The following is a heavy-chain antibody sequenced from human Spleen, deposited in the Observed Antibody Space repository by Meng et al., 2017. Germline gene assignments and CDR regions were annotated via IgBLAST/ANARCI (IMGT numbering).Heavy chain of an antibody. V-gene: IGHV7-4-1*02. J-gene: IGHJ3*02. D-gene: IGHD2-2*01. CDR3: ARPPGYCSSTSCYAFDI. CDR1: GYTFTSYA. CDR2: INTNTGNP. Sequence: ASVTVSCPASGYTFTSYAMNWVRQAPGQGLEWMGWINTNTGNPTYAQGFTGRFVFSLDTSVSTAYLQISSLKAEDNAVYYCARPPGYCSSTSCYAFDIWGQGTMVTVSS.